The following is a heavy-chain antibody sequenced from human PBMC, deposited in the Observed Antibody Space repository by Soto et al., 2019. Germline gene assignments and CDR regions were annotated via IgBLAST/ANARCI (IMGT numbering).Heavy chain of an antibody. V-gene: IGHV3-33*01. J-gene: IGHJ6*02. CDR3: AREPSATSSWCWGTLYYYYGMDV. D-gene: IGHD6-13*01. CDR2: IWYDGSNK. CDR1: GFTFSSYG. Sequence: QVQLVESGGGVVQPGRSLRLSCAASGFTFSSYGMHWVRQAPGKGLEWVAVIWYDGSNKYYADSVKGRFTISRDNSKNTLYLQMNSLRAEDTAVYYCAREPSATSSWCWGTLYYYYGMDVWGQGTTVTVSS.